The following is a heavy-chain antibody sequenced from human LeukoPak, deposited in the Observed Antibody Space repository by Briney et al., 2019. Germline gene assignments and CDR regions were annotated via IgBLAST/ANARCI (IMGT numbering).Heavy chain of an antibody. D-gene: IGHD1-26*01. CDR3: ARDLSGGSYSYFDY. V-gene: IGHV4-39*02. J-gene: IGHJ4*02. Sequence: GWVRQAPGKGLEWIGSIYYSGSTYHNPSLKSRVTISVDTSKNQFSLKLSSVTAADTAVYYCARDLSGGSYSYFDYWGQGTLVTVSS. CDR2: IYYSGST.